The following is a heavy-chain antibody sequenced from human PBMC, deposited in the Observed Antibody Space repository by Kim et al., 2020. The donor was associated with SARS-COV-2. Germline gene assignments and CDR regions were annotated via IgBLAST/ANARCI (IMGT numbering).Heavy chain of an antibody. CDR3: ARDTPQMTTDNWFDP. J-gene: IGHJ5*02. V-gene: IGHV4-4*02. D-gene: IGHD4-17*01. Sequence: SETLSLTCAVSGGSISSSNWWSWVRQPPGKGLEWIGEIYHSGSTNYTPSLKSRVTISVDKSKNQFSLKLSSVTAADTAVYYCARDTPQMTTDNWFDPWGQGTLVTVSS. CDR2: IYHSGST. CDR1: GGSISSSNW.